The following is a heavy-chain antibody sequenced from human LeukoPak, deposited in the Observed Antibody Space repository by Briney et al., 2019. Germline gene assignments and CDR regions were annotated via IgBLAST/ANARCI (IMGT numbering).Heavy chain of an antibody. CDR1: GGSISSGGYY. CDR3: ARVPIAAAGTPLDY. V-gene: IGHV4-31*03. Sequence: PSQTLSLTCTVSGGSISSGGYYWSWIRQHPGKGLEWIGYIYYSGSTYYNPSLKSRVTISVDTSKNQFSLKLSSVTAADTAVYYCARVPIAAAGTPLDYWGQGTLVTVSS. D-gene: IGHD6-13*01. J-gene: IGHJ4*02. CDR2: IYYSGST.